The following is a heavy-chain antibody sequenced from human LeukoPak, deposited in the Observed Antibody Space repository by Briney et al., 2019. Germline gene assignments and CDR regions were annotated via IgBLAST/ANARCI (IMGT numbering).Heavy chain of an antibody. CDR1: GFTFSSYG. V-gene: IGHV3-30*02. J-gene: IGHJ4*02. CDR3: AKGGKYDILTGFPRSRLLGDY. Sequence: GGSLRLSCAASGFTFSSYGMHWVRQAPGKGLGWVAFIRYDGSNKYYADSVKGRFTISRDNSKNTLYLQMNSLSTEDTAVYYCAKGGKYDILTGFPRSRLLGDYWGQGTLVTVSS. D-gene: IGHD3-9*01. CDR2: IRYDGSNK.